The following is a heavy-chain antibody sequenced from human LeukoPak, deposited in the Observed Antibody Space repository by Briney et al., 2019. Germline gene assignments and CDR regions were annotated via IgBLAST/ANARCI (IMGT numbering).Heavy chain of an antibody. CDR2: INPNTGDT. J-gene: IGHJ4*02. CDR3: ARDERFCNGDNHYPDLGF. V-gene: IGHV1-2*02. D-gene: IGHD2-15*01. CDR1: GYTFTGYY. Sequence: ASVKVSCKASGYTFTGYYLFWVRQAPGQGLEWMGWINPNTGDTRYGQKFQGRVTLTRDTSIRTTYMELSSLRSDDTAVYYCARDERFCNGDNHYPDLGFWGQGTLVTVSS.